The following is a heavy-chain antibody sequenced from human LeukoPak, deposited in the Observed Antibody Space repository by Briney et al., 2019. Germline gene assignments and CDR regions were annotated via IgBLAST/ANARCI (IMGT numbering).Heavy chain of an antibody. CDR2: MNPNSGNT. CDR3: AREGDYYDSSGYYWFDP. D-gene: IGHD3-22*01. V-gene: IGHV1-8*03. Sequence: ASVKVSCKASGYTFTSYDINWVRQATGQGLEWMGWMNPNSGNTGYAQKFQGRVTITRNTSISTAYMELSSLRSEDTAVYYCAREGDYYDSSGYYWFDPWGQGTLVTVSS. CDR1: GYTFTSYD. J-gene: IGHJ5*02.